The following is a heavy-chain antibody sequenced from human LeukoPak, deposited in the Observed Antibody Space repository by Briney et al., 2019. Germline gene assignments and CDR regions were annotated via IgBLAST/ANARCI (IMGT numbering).Heavy chain of an antibody. J-gene: IGHJ6*03. Sequence: ASVKVSCKASGYTFTSYYMHWVRQAPGQGLEWMGIINPSGGSTSYAQKFQGRVTMTRDTSTSTVYMELSSLRSEDTAVYYCASRGRGYSGYAPVFDYYYYYHMEVWGQGTTVTVSS. V-gene: IGHV1-46*01. CDR1: GYTFTSYY. CDR2: INPSGGST. CDR3: ASRGRGYSGYAPVFDYYYYYHMEV. D-gene: IGHD5-12*01.